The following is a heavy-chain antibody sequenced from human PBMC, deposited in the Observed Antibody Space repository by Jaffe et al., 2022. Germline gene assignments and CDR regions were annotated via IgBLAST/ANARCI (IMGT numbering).Heavy chain of an antibody. J-gene: IGHJ6*03. Sequence: QVQLQESGPGLVKPSQTLSLTCTVSGGSISSGSYYWSWIRQPAGKGLEWIGRIYTSGSTNYNPSLKSRVTISVDTSKNQFSLKLSSVTAADTAVYYCARDQGHYDYVWGSYRPPYMDVWGKGTTVTVSS. CDR2: IYTSGST. CDR1: GGSISSGSYY. CDR3: ARDQGHYDYVWGSYRPPYMDV. D-gene: IGHD3-16*02. V-gene: IGHV4-61*02.